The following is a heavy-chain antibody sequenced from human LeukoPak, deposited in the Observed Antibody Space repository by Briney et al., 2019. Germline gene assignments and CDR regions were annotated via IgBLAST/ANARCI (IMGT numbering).Heavy chain of an antibody. Sequence: GGSLRLSCAASGFTFSSYAMHWVRQAPGKGLEWVAVISYDGSNRYYADSVKGRFTISRDNSKNTLYLQMNSLRAEDTAVYYCAREVVSIYDAFDIWGQGTMVTVSS. V-gene: IGHV3-30-3*01. J-gene: IGHJ3*02. CDR1: GFTFSSYA. D-gene: IGHD3-3*01. CDR2: ISYDGSNR. CDR3: AREVVSIYDAFDI.